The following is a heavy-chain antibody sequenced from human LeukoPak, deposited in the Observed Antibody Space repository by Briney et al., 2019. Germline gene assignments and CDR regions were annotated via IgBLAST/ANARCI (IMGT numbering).Heavy chain of an antibody. CDR2: MNPNSGNT. D-gene: IGHD2-21*02. V-gene: IGHV1-8*01. CDR3: ASCGGDCYSSGPYYYYGMDV. J-gene: IGHJ6*02. CDR1: GYTFTSYD. Sequence: ASVKVSCKASGYTFTSYDINWVRQATGQGLEWMGWMNPNSGNTGYAQKFQGRVTMTRNTSISTAYMELSSLRSEDTAVYYCASCGGDCYSSGPYYYYGMDVWGQGTTVSVSS.